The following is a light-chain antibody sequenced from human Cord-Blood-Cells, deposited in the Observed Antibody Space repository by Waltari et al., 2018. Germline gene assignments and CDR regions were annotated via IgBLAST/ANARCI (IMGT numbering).Light chain of an antibody. CDR3: SSYTSSSTLEV. Sequence: QSALTQPASVSGSPGQSITISCTGTSSDAGGSNYVSWYQQHPGKAPKLMIYDVSNRPSGVSNRFSGSKSGNTASLTISGLQAEDEADYYCSSYTSSSTLEVFGGGTKLTVL. V-gene: IGLV2-14*01. J-gene: IGLJ3*02. CDR1: SSDAGGSNY. CDR2: DVS.